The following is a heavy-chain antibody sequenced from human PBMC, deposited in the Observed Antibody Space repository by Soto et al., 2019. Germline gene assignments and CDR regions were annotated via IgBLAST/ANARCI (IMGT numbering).Heavy chain of an antibody. D-gene: IGHD3-10*01. Sequence: QVQLVQSGAEVKKPGASVKISCKASGYTFANHYMHWVRQAPGQGLEWMGIINPSGGSTHYAQNFHGRATMTTDTSMSRVYMGRGSLRSEDTAVYYCDRKSYCHGAGSFNPWGQGTLVAVSS. CDR1: GYTFANHY. J-gene: IGHJ5*02. CDR2: INPSGGST. CDR3: DRKSYCHGAGSFNP. V-gene: IGHV1-46*03.